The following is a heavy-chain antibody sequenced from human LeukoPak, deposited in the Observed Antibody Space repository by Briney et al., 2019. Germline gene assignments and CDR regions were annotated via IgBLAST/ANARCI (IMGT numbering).Heavy chain of an antibody. CDR3: AKEFSPYYDFWSGYTSDAFDI. D-gene: IGHD3-3*01. CDR1: GFTFSSYA. V-gene: IGHV3-23*01. J-gene: IGHJ3*02. Sequence: GGSLSLSCAASGFTFSSYAMTWFRQAPGKGLEWVPAISGSGGSTYYADSVKGRFTISRDNSKNTLYLQMNSLRAEDTAVYYCAKEFSPYYDFWSGYTSDAFDIWGQGTMVTVSS. CDR2: ISGSGGST.